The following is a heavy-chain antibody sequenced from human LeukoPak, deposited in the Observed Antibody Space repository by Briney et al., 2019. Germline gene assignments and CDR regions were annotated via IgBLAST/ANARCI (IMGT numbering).Heavy chain of an antibody. D-gene: IGHD3-16*01. CDR2: ISNSGGST. CDR3: AKPAWGGTFGD. V-gene: IGHV3-23*01. CDR1: GFSFSNYA. Sequence: GGSLRLSCAASGFSFSNYAMSWVRQAPGKGLEWVSAISNSGGSTYYADSVKGRFTISRDNSKNTLYLQVDSLRAEDTAVYYCAKPAWGGTFGDWGQRTLVTVSS. J-gene: IGHJ4*02.